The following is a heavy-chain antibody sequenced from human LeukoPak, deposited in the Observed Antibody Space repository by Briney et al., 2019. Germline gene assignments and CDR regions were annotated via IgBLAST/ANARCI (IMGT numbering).Heavy chain of an antibody. V-gene: IGHV4-34*01. CDR2: INHSGST. J-gene: IGHJ4*02. D-gene: IGHD3-9*01. CDR3: AKGYDILTGYYLGGDYFDY. Sequence: SETLSLTCAVYGGSFSGYYWSWIRQPPGKGLEWIGEINHSGSTNYNPSLKSRVTISVDTSKNQFSLKLSSVTAADTAVYYCAKGYDILTGYYLGGDYFDYWGQGTLVTVSS. CDR1: GGSFSGYY.